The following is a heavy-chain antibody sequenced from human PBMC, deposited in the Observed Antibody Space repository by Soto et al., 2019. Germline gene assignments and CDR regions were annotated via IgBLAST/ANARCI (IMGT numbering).Heavy chain of an antibody. CDR1: GGSFSGYY. J-gene: IGHJ6*02. CDR2: INHSGST. D-gene: IGHD3-10*01. CDR3: ARVYQYYYGSGSYYDLGSYYYYYAMDV. Sequence: SETLSLTCAVYGGSFSGYYWSWIRQPPGKGLEWIGEINHSGSTNYNPSLKSRVTISVDTSKNQFSLKLSSVTAADTAVYYCARVYQYYYGSGSYYDLGSYYYYYAMDVWGQGTTVTVSS. V-gene: IGHV4-34*01.